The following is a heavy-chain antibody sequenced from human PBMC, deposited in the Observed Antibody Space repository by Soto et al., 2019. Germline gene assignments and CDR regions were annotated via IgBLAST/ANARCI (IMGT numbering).Heavy chain of an antibody. Sequence: GGSLRLSCAASGFTFSSYAMSWVRQAPGKGLEWVSAISGSGGSTYYADSVKGRFTISRDNSKNTLYLQMNSLRAEDTAVYYCAKDGDIVVVVAATTQYYFDYWGQGTLVTVSS. CDR3: AKDGDIVVVVAATTQYYFDY. J-gene: IGHJ4*02. D-gene: IGHD2-15*01. CDR1: GFTFSSYA. CDR2: ISGSGGST. V-gene: IGHV3-23*01.